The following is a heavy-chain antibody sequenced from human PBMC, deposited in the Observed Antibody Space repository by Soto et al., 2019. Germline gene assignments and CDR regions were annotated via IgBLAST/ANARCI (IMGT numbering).Heavy chain of an antibody. V-gene: IGHV4-31*03. CDR2: IYYSGST. CDR3: ARDKRGVITTNWFDP. J-gene: IGHJ5*02. Sequence: QVQLQESGPGLVKPSQTLSLTCTVSGGSISSGGYYWSWIRQHPGKGLEWIGYIYYSGSTYYNPSLKSRVTISVDTSKNQFSLKLSSVTAADTAVYYCARDKRGVITTNWFDPWGQGTLVTVSS. CDR1: GGSISSGGYY. D-gene: IGHD3-10*01.